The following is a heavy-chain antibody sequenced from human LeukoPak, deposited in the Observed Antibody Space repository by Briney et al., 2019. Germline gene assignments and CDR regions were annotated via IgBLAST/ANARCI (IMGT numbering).Heavy chain of an antibody. V-gene: IGHV3-30*02. J-gene: IGHJ4*02. CDR3: AKDWSASSGWFLDY. Sequence: PGGSLRLSCAASGFTFTNYAMHRVRQAPGKGLEWVAFIPYDGSDKYYADSVKGRFTISRDNSKNTLSLQMNSLRADDTAVYYCAKDWSASSGWFLDYWGQGTLVTVSS. CDR2: IPYDGSDK. D-gene: IGHD6-19*01. CDR1: GFTFTNYA.